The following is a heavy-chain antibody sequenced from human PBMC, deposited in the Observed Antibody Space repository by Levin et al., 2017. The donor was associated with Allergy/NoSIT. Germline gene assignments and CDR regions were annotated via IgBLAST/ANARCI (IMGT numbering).Heavy chain of an antibody. CDR2: VYYTGST. J-gene: IGHJ6*02. V-gene: IGHV4-59*13. D-gene: IGHD1-26*01. CDR3: ARDRVIVGSTNYFYGMDV. CDR1: GGSISSYY. Sequence: GSLRLSCTVSGGSISSYYWSWIRQPPGKGLEWIGYVYYTGSTKYNPSLKSRVTISVDTSKNQFSLRLSSVTAADTAVYYCARDRVIVGSTNYFYGMDVWGQGTTVTVSS.